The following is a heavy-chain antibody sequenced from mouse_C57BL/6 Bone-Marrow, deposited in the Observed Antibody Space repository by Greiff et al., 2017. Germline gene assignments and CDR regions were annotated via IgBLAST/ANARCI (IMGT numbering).Heavy chain of an antibody. CDR2: IYPGDGAT. D-gene: IGHD2-4*01. J-gene: IGHJ4*01. CDR3: ARWGHDYEHYAMDY. CDR1: GYAFTSSW. V-gene: IGHV1-82*01. Sequence: VQLQQSGPELVKPGASVKISCKASGYAFTSSWMNWVKQRPGKGLEWIGRIYPGDGATNYNGKFKGKATLTADKSSSTAYMQLSSLTSEDSAVYFCARWGHDYEHYAMDYWGQGTSVTVSS.